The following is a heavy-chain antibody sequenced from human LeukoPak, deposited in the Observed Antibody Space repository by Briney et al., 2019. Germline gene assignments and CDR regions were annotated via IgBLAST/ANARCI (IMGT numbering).Heavy chain of an antibody. J-gene: IGHJ3*02. Sequence: GGSLRLSCAASGFTFSNFAMSWVRQAPGEGLEWVSTISGSGGSTYYADSVKGRFTISRDNSKNTLYLQMNSLRAEDTAVYYCAKVPGPFDIWGQGTMVTVSS. CDR3: AKVPGPFDI. CDR1: GFTFSNFA. V-gene: IGHV3-23*01. CDR2: ISGSGGST.